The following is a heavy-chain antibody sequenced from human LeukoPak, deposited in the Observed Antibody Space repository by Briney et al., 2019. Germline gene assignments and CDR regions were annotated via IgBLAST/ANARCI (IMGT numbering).Heavy chain of an antibody. D-gene: IGHD3-10*01. V-gene: IGHV4-34*01. CDR3: ARGLSGSYYNRDY. Sequence: SETLSLTCAVYGGSFSGYYWSWIRQPPGKGLEWIGEINHSGSTNYNPSLKSRVTISVDTSKNQFSLKLSSVTAADTAVYYCARGLSGSYYNRDYWGQGTLVTVSS. J-gene: IGHJ4*02. CDR1: GGSFSGYY. CDR2: INHSGST.